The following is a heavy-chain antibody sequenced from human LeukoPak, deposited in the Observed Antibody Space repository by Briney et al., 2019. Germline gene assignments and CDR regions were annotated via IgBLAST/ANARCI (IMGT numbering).Heavy chain of an antibody. Sequence: GGSLRLSCAAAGFTFSSYGMHWVRQAPGKGLEWVAFIRYDGSNKYYADSVKGRFTISRDSSKNTLFLQMNSLRAEDTAVYYCARSYCISTSCSFGGELDYWGQGTLVTVSS. CDR2: IRYDGSNK. CDR1: GFTFSSYG. J-gene: IGHJ4*02. D-gene: IGHD2-2*01. V-gene: IGHV3-30*02. CDR3: ARSYCISTSCSFGGELDY.